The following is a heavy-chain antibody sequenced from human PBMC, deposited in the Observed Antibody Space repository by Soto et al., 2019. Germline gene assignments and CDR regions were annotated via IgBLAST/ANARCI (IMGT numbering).Heavy chain of an antibody. V-gene: IGHV3-21*01. CDR1: GFTFSSYS. D-gene: IGHD5-12*01. Sequence: GGSLRLSCAASGFTFSSYSMNWVRQAPGKGLEWVSSISSSSSYIYYADSVKGRFTISRDNAKNSLYLQMNSLRAEDTAVYYCARDYPLPGGYETLPFDYLGQGTLVTVSS. CDR3: ARDYPLPGGYETLPFDY. CDR2: ISSSSSYI. J-gene: IGHJ4*02.